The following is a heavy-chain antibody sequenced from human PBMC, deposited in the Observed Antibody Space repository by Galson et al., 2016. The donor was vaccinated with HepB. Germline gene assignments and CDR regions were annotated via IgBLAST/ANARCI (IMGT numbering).Heavy chain of an antibody. Sequence: SLRLSCEASGFRFDDHAMHWVRQAPGKGLEWVSGISWHSANIGYADSVKGRFTISRDNAKNSLHLQMNSLRAEDTALYYFTKDSNLYYGSGSYPLFQHWGQGTLVTVSS. J-gene: IGHJ4*02. CDR1: GFRFDDHA. CDR3: TKDSNLYYGSGSYPLFQH. D-gene: IGHD3-10*01. V-gene: IGHV3-9*01. CDR2: ISWHSANI.